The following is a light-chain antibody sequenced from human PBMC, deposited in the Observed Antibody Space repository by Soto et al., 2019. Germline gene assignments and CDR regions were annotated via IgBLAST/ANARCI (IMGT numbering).Light chain of an antibody. V-gene: IGKV1-39*01. Sequence: DIPMTQSPSSLSASVGDRVTITCRASQSISSYLNWYQQKPGKAPKLLIYAASSLQSGVPSRFSGSGSGTDFTLTISSLQPEYFATYYCQQSYSTFGQGTRLELK. CDR3: QQSYST. CDR2: AAS. CDR1: QSISSY. J-gene: IGKJ5*01.